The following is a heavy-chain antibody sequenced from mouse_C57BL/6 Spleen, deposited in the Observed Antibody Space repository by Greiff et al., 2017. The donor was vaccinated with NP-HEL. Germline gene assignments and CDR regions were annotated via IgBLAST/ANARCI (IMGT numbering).Heavy chain of an antibody. D-gene: IGHD1-1*01. CDR3: LTTAMDY. CDR2: ISSGSSTI. J-gene: IGHJ4*01. CDR1: GFTFSDYG. Sequence: EVKLLESGGGLVKPGGSLKLSCAASGFTFSDYGMHWVRQAPEKGLEWVAYISSGSSTIYYADTVKGRFNISRDKAKNTLFLQMTSLRSEDTAMYYSLTTAMDYWGQGTSVTVSS. V-gene: IGHV5-17*01.